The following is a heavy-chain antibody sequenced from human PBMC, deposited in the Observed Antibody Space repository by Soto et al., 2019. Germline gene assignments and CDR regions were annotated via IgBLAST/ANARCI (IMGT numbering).Heavy chain of an antibody. J-gene: IGHJ6*02. D-gene: IGHD6-19*01. CDR2: ITPNRGHT. CDR1: GYTCTRYD. Sequence: ASVKVSCKASGYTCTRYDINGVRQSTGQGLEWMRWITPNRGHTGYAQKFQGRATMTRTHSISTAYLELSSLRSEDTAVYYCARASAGGWLDYSYYGMDVWGQGTTVTVSS. CDR3: ARASAGGWLDYSYYGMDV. V-gene: IGHV1-8*01.